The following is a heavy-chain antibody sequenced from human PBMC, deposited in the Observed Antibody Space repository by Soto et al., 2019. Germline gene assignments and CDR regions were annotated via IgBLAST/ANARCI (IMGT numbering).Heavy chain of an antibody. CDR2: ISGSGGNT. Sequence: EVQLLESGGGLGQPGGSPRLSCVVSGFTFSSYGLSWVRQAPGKGLEWVSTISGSGGNTWYADSVKGRFTISRDNSQNTLYLQMNSLRVEDTAVYYCAKQAGSSILYYFDYWGQGTLVTVSS. CDR1: GFTFSSYG. J-gene: IGHJ4*02. V-gene: IGHV3-23*01. D-gene: IGHD2-2*01. CDR3: AKQAGSSILYYFDY.